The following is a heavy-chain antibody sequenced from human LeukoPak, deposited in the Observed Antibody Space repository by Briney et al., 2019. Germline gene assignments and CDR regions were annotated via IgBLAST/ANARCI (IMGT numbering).Heavy chain of an antibody. J-gene: IGHJ6*03. CDR3: AHHPSFHLELYAPYYYYYMDV. CDR2: SYWDDDK. Sequence: ESGPTLMNPTQTLTLTCTFSGFSLSTSAVGVGWIRQPPGKALEWLALSYWDDDKRYSPSLKSRLTITKDTSKNQVVLTMTNMDPVDTDTYYCAHHPSFHLELYAPYYYYYMDVWGKGTTVTVSS. D-gene: IGHD1-7*01. CDR1: GFSLSTSAVG. V-gene: IGHV2-5*02.